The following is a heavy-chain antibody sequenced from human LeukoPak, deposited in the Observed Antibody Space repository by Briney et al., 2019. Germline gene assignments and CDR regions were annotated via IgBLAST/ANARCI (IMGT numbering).Heavy chain of an antibody. CDR1: GGSISSSSYY. D-gene: IGHD5-18*01. J-gene: IGHJ4*02. V-gene: IGHV4-39*01. CDR3: ARLTWIQPDY. Sequence: SETLSLTCTVSGGSISSSSYYWGWIRQPPGKGLEWIGSIYYSGSTYYNPSLKSRVTISVDTSKNQFSLKLSSVTAADTAVYYCARLTWIQPDYWGQGTLVTVYS. CDR2: IYYSGST.